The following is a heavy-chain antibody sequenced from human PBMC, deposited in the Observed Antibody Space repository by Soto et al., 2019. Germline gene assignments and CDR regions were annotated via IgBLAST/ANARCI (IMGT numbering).Heavy chain of an antibody. D-gene: IGHD2-21*02. J-gene: IGHJ6*02. CDR1: GFTFSSHA. CDR2: ISFDGSNT. V-gene: IGHV3-30*18. Sequence: SLRLSCAASGFTFSSHALYWVRQAPGKGLEWVAVISFDGSNTYYADSLTGRFTISRDPSKNTLYLDMNSLRPEDTAVYYCAKIRMVTAMFQMDVWGQGTTVTVSS. CDR3: AKIRMVTAMFQMDV.